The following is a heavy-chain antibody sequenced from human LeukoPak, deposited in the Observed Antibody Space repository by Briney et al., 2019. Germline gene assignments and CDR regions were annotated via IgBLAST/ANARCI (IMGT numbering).Heavy chain of an antibody. V-gene: IGHV1-2*04. Sequence: GASVKVSCKASGYTITDYYIHWVRQAPGQGLEWMGWINLNSGGTNFAQNFQGWVTMTRDTSISTAYMELSRLRSDDTAVYYCARDGSRNTDMVYFGYWGQGTLVTVSS. CDR1: GYTITDYY. J-gene: IGHJ4*02. CDR2: INLNSGGT. CDR3: ARDGSRNTDMVYFGY. D-gene: IGHD5-18*01.